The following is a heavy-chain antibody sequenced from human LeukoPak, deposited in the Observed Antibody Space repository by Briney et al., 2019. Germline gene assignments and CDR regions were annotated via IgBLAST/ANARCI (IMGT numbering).Heavy chain of an antibody. J-gene: IGHJ6*02. Sequence: SETLSLTCIVSGGSFSSSYWSWIRQPPGKGLEWIAYIYSNGNTNSNPSLKSRVTISVDTSKNQFSLKLSSVTAADTAVYYCARSNYDFWNNYYYYGMDVWGQGTTVTVSS. D-gene: IGHD3-3*01. CDR3: ARSNYDFWNNYYYYGMDV. CDR1: GGSFSSSY. V-gene: IGHV4-59*01. CDR2: IYSNGNT.